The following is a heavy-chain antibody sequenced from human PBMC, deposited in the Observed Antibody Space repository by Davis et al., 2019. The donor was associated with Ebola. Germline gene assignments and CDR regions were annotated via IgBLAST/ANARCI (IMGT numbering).Heavy chain of an antibody. J-gene: IGHJ6*02. CDR1: GGSVSSGYYY. V-gene: IGHV4-61*01. Sequence: SETLSLTCTVSGGSVSSGYYYWSWVRQPPGKGLEWIGCVYNSGSTNYDPSLRSRVAISVDTSNNQFFLKLRSVTAADTAVYYCARAVYSYTYDYYGLTSGAKGPRSPSP. CDR3: ARAVYSYTYDYYGLTS. CDR2: VYNSGST. D-gene: IGHD5-18*01.